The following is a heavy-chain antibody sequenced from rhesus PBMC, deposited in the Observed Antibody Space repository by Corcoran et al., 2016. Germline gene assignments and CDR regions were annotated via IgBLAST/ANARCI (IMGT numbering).Heavy chain of an antibody. J-gene: IGHJ4*01. CDR2: ISSGSGSNK. Sequence: EVQLVESGGGLVQPGGSLRLSCAASGFTFSDHYMDWVRQAPGKGLDWVSSISSGSGSNKLYPDSVKGRFTVSRDNAKNTVYLQMNSLRAEDTAVYYCARHPYWGSGYFDYWGQGVLVTVSS. D-gene: IGHD3-34*01. V-gene: IGHV3-110*02. CDR3: ARHPYWGSGYFDY. CDR1: GFTFSDHY.